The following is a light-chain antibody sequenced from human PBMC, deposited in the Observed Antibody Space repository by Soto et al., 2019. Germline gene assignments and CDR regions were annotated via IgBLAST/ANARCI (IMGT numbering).Light chain of an antibody. J-gene: IGKJ5*01. CDR3: QQRKDWPPLT. CDR1: QNVENY. Sequence: ETVLTQSPATLSLSPGERATLSCRASQNVENYLAWYPQKPGKAPRLLVYDASNRATGIPARFSGSGCGTDFTLTISSLEPEDLAVYYCQQRKDWPPLTFGQGTRLDI. CDR2: DAS. V-gene: IGKV3-11*01.